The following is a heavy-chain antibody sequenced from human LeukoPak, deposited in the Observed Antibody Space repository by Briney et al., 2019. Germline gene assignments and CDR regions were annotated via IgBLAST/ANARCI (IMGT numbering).Heavy chain of an antibody. CDR1: GGSISSSSFY. Sequence: SETLSLTCTVSGGSISSSSFYWGWIRQPPGKGLEWIGEINHSGSTNYNPSLKSRVTISVDTSKNQFSLKLSSVTAADTAVYYCARYSPRAFDIWGQGTMVTVSS. CDR2: INHSGST. J-gene: IGHJ3*02. D-gene: IGHD2-21*01. CDR3: ARYSPRAFDI. V-gene: IGHV4-39*07.